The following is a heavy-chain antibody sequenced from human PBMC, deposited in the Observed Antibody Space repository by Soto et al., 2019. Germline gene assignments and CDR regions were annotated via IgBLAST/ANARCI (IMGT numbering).Heavy chain of an antibody. D-gene: IGHD6-13*01. V-gene: IGHV1-2*04. CDR3: ARGYSSSWSDDYYYYMDV. J-gene: IGHJ6*03. Sequence: GASVKVPCKASGYTFTGYYMHWVRQAPGQGLEWMGWINPNSGGTNYAQKFQGWVTMTRDTSISTAYMELSRLRSDDTAVYYCARGYSSSWSDDYYYYMDVWGKGTTVTVSS. CDR2: INPNSGGT. CDR1: GYTFTGYY.